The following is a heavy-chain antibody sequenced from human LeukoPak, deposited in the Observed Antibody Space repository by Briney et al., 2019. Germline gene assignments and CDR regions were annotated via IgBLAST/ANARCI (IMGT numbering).Heavy chain of an antibody. CDR3: ASQYSSSWYEYYYYYGMDV. J-gene: IGHJ6*02. V-gene: IGHV3-7*01. CDR1: GFTFSSYW. D-gene: IGHD6-13*01. Sequence: QAGGSLRLSCAAPGFTFSSYWMSWVRQAPGKGLEWVANIKQDGSEKYYVDSVKGRFTISRDNAKNSLYLQMNSLRAEDTAVYYCASQYSSSWYEYYYYYGMDVWGQGTTVTVSS. CDR2: IKQDGSEK.